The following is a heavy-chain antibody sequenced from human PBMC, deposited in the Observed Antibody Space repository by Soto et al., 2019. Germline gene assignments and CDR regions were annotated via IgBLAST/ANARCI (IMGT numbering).Heavy chain of an antibody. D-gene: IGHD3-3*01. Sequence: GSLRLSCAASGFTFSDYYMSWIRQAPGKGLEWVSYISSSGSTIYYADSVKGRFTISRDNAKNSLYLQMNSLRAEDTAVYYCASERRFLEWLPWGQGTLVTVSS. CDR3: ASERRFLEWLP. J-gene: IGHJ4*02. CDR1: GFTFSDYY. CDR2: ISSSGSTI. V-gene: IGHV3-11*01.